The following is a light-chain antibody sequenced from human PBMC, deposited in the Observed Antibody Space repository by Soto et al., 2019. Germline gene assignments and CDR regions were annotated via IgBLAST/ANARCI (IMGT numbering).Light chain of an antibody. CDR3: SSYTSISTYV. CDR1: SSDVGGYNY. CDR2: EVR. V-gene: IGLV2-14*01. J-gene: IGLJ1*01. Sequence: QSVLTQPASVSGSPGQSITISCTGTSSDVGGYNYVSWYQQHPGKAPKLIIYEVRNRPSGVSNRFSGSKSGNMASLTISGVQAEDEADYYCSSYTSISTYVFGTGTKLTVL.